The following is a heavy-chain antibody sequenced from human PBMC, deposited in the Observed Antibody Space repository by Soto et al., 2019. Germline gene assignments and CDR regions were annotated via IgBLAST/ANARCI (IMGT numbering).Heavy chain of an antibody. V-gene: IGHV3-30*18. J-gene: IGHJ6*02. CDR2: ISHDGSNK. CDR1: GFTFSSYG. D-gene: IGHD5-12*01. Sequence: PGGSLRLSCAASGFTFSSYGMDWVRQAPGKGLEWVAVISHDGSNKYYADSVKGRFTISRDNSKNTLYLQMNSLRDEDTAVYYCAKSSGYDLPHYYYEMDVWGQGTTVTGSS. CDR3: AKSSGYDLPHYYYEMDV.